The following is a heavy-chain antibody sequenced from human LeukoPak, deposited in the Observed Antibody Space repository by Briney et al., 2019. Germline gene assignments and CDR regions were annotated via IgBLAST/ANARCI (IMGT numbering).Heavy chain of an antibody. CDR3: AREYAITMVRGVAFRFDP. CDR2: INPNSGGT. D-gene: IGHD3-10*01. J-gene: IGHJ5*02. Sequence: ASVKVSCKASGYTFTGYYMHWVRQAPGQGLEWMGWINPNSGGTNYAQKFQGRVTMTRDTSISTAYMELSRLRSDDTAVYYCAREYAITMVRGVAFRFDPWGQGTLVTVSS. CDR1: GYTFTGYY. V-gene: IGHV1-2*02.